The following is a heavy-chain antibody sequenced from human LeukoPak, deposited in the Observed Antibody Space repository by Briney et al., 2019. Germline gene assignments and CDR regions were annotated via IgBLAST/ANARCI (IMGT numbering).Heavy chain of an antibody. J-gene: IGHJ3*02. V-gene: IGHV2-70*11. CDR3: ARMRAGGSYRDAFDI. CDR2: IDWDDDK. Sequence: SGPTLVNPTQTLTLTCTFYGFSLSTSGMCVRWIRQPPGKALEYLARIDWDDDKYYSTSLKTRLTISKDTSKNQVVLTMTNMDPVDTATYYCARMRAGGSYRDAFDIWGQGTMVTVSS. D-gene: IGHD1-26*01. CDR1: GFSLSTSGMC.